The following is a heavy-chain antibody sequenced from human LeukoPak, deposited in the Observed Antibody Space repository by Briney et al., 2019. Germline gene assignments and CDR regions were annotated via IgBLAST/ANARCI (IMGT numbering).Heavy chain of an antibody. J-gene: IGHJ4*02. CDR3: VKGVVVVTARAFDY. Sequence: PGGSLRLSCSASGFTFSSYAMRWVRQAPGKGLEYVSAISSNGGSTYYADSVKGRFTISRDNSKNTLYLQMSSLRAEDTAVYYCVKGVVVVTARAFDYWGQGTLVTVSS. V-gene: IGHV3-64D*06. CDR1: GFTFSSYA. D-gene: IGHD2-21*02. CDR2: ISSNGGST.